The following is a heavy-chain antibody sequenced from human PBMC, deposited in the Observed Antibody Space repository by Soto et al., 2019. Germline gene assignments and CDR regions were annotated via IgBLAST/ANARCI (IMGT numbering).Heavy chain of an antibody. J-gene: IGHJ4*02. Sequence: GSLRLSCAASGFTFSSYSMNWVRQAPGKGLEWVSSISSTTNYIYYGDSMKGRFTISRDNAKNSLYLEMNSLRAEDTAVYYCARESEDLTSNFDYWGQGTLVTVSS. V-gene: IGHV3-21*06. CDR2: ISSTTNYI. CDR1: GFTFSSYS. CDR3: ARESEDLTSNFDY.